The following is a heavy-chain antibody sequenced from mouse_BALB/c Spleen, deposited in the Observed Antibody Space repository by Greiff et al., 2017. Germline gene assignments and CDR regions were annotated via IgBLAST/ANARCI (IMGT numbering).Heavy chain of an antibody. CDR2: IDPENGDT. J-gene: IGHJ2*01. D-gene: IGHD2-14*01. V-gene: IGHV14-4*02. Sequence: VQLKQSGAELVRSGASVKLSCTASGFNIKDYYMHWVKQRPEQGLEWIGWIDPENGDTEYAPKFQGKATMTADTSSNTAYLQLSSLTSEDTAVYYCKGTTSDYWGQGTTLTVSS. CDR3: KGTTSDY. CDR1: GFNIKDYY.